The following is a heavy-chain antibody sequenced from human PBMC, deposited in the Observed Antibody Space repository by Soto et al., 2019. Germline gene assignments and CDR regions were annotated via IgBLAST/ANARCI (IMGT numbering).Heavy chain of an antibody. CDR2: INPSGGST. J-gene: IGHJ4*02. Sequence: ASVKVSCKASGYTFTSYYMHWVRQAPGQGLEWMGIINPSGGSTSYAQKFQGRVTMTRDTSTSTAYMELRSLRSDDTAVYYCARGHKHIVVVIAEGYFDYWGQGTLVTVSS. V-gene: IGHV1-46*01. CDR3: ARGHKHIVVVIAEGYFDY. CDR1: GYTFTSYY. D-gene: IGHD2-21*01.